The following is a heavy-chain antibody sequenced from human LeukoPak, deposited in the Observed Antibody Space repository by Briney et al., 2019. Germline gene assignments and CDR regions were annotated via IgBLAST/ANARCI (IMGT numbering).Heavy chain of an antibody. CDR1: GGSISSYY. D-gene: IGHD1-7*01. J-gene: IGHJ4*02. CDR2: MYTSGST. Sequence: SETLSLTCTVSGGSISSYYWSWIRQPAGKGLEWTGRMYTSGSTNYNPPLKSRVTMSVDTSKNQFSLKLSSVTAADTAIYYCARDVDWNYVFGYWGQGTLVTVSS. CDR3: ARDVDWNYVFGY. V-gene: IGHV4-4*07.